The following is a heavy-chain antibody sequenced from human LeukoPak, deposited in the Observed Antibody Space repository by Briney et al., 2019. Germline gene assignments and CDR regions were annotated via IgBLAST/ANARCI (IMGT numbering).Heavy chain of an antibody. J-gene: IGHJ4*02. CDR1: GFTFSTYA. CDR3: AKDEQWLVPDY. D-gene: IGHD6-19*01. V-gene: IGHV3-30-3*01. Sequence: PGGSLRLSCAASGFTFSTYAMHWVRQAPGKGLEWVAVISYDGSNKYYADSVKGRFTISRDNSKNTLYLQMNSLRAEDTAVYYCAKDEQWLVPDYWGQGTLVTVSS. CDR2: ISYDGSNK.